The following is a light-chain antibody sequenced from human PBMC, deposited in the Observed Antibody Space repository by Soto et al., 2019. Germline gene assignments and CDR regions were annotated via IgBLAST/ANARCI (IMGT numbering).Light chain of an antibody. CDR2: GAS. CDR3: QPYGSSPRT. J-gene: IGKJ2*01. Sequence: EIVLTQSPGTLSLSPGERATLSCRASQSVSSSYLAWYQQKPGQAPRLLIYGASSRATGIPDRFSGSGSGTDVTLTISRLEPEDFAVYYCQPYGSSPRTFGQGTKLELK. V-gene: IGKV3-20*01. CDR1: QSVSSSY.